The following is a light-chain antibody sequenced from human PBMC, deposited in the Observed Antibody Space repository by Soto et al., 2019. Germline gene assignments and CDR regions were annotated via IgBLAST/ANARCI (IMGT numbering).Light chain of an antibody. Sequence: QSALTQPPSASGSPGQSVTISCTGTSGDIGGYNFVSWYQQHPGKAPKLMIYDVSKRPSGVPDRFSGSKSGNTASLTVSGLQAEDEADYYCSSYAVNNLLFGGGIKLTVL. CDR3: SSYAVNNLL. CDR2: DVS. V-gene: IGLV2-8*01. J-gene: IGLJ2*01. CDR1: SGDIGGYNF.